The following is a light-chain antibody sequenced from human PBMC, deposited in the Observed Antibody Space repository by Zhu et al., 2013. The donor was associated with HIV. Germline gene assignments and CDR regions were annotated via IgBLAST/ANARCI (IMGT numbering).Light chain of an antibody. Sequence: DIVMTQSPDSLTVSLGERATINCKSSQSVLYSSNGNNYLAWYQQKPGQPPKLLISWASARESGVPDRFSGSGSGSDFTLTISSPQAEDVAVYYCQQYYSIRRTFGQGTKVEIK. V-gene: IGKV4-1*01. CDR3: QQYYSIRRT. J-gene: IGKJ2*02. CDR1: QSVLYSSNGNNY. CDR2: WAS.